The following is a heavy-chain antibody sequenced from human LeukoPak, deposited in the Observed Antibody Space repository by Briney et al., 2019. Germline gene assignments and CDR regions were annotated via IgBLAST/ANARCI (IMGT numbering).Heavy chain of an antibody. J-gene: IGHJ4*02. D-gene: IGHD3-10*01. CDR2: MSADSAIT. Sequence: GGSLRLSCAASGFNFGSYSMTWVRQAPGKGLEWVSVMSADSAITFYADSVKGRFTISRDNAKNTVFLQMSSLRAEDTALYYCARKSASGNYPLDYWGQGTLVTVSS. CDR1: GFNFGSYS. CDR3: ARKSASGNYPLDY. V-gene: IGHV3-23*01.